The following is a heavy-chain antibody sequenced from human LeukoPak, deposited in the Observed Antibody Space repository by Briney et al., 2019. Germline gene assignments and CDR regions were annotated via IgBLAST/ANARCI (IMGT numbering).Heavy chain of an antibody. CDR1: GFTFSSYA. D-gene: IGHD6-19*01. Sequence: PGGPLRLSCAASGFTFSSYAMSWVRQAPGKGLEWVSAISGSGGSTYYADSVKGRFSISRDNSKNTLYVQMNSLRVEDTAVYYCAKRLAVPGGYWYFDLWGRGTLVTVSS. V-gene: IGHV3-23*01. CDR3: AKRLAVPGGYWYFDL. CDR2: ISGSGGST. J-gene: IGHJ2*01.